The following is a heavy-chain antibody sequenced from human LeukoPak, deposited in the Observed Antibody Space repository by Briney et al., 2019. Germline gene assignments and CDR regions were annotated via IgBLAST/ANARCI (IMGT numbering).Heavy chain of an antibody. CDR3: AKGGFGELFLYNWFDP. CDR2: ISYDGSNK. D-gene: IGHD3-10*01. Sequence: PGGSLRLSCAASGFTFSSYGMHWVRQAPGKGLEWVAVISYDGSNKYYADSVKGRFTISRDNSKNTLYLQMNSLRAEDTAVYYCAKGGFGELFLYNWFDPWGQGTLVTVSS. CDR1: GFTFSSYG. V-gene: IGHV3-30*18. J-gene: IGHJ5*02.